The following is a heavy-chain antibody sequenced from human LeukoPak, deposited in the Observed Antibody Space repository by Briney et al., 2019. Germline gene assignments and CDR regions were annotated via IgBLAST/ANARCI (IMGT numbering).Heavy chain of an antibody. J-gene: IGHJ4*02. V-gene: IGHV3-23*01. CDR1: GFTFSTFA. CDR2: LSDSAVSS. Sequence: GGSLRLSCAVSGFTFSTFAMNWVRQAPGKGLEWVSSLSDSAVSSYYADSVKGRFTISRDNSKNTLYLQMNSLRAEDTATYYCAKAPDSSGFPSYFDSWGQETLVAVSS. CDR3: AKAPDSSGFPSYFDS. D-gene: IGHD3-22*01.